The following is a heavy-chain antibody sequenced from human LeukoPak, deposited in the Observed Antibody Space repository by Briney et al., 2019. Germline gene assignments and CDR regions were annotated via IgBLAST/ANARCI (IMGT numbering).Heavy chain of an antibody. D-gene: IGHD6-19*01. V-gene: IGHV3-9*01. CDR2: ISWNSGSI. CDR3: AKAGYSSGWYIDY. CDR1: GFTFDDYA. J-gene: IGHJ4*02. Sequence: PGRSLRLSCAASGFTFDDYAMHWVRQAPGKGLEWVSGISWNSGSIGYADSVKGRFTISRDNAKNSLYLQMNSLRAEDTALYYCAKAGYSSGWYIDYWGQGTLVTVSS.